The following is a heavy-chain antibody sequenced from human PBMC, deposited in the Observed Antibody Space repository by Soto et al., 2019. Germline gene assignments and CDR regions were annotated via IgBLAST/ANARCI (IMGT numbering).Heavy chain of an antibody. CDR1: GYTFTSYG. J-gene: IGHJ6*02. Sequence: ASVKVSCKASGYTFTSYGISWVRQAPGQGLEWMGWISAYNGNTNYAQKLQGRVTMTTDTSTSTAYMELRSLRSDDTAVYYCARTRRYCSSTSCYYYYYYGMDVWGQGTTVTVSS. CDR2: ISAYNGNT. D-gene: IGHD2-2*01. CDR3: ARTRRYCSSTSCYYYYYYGMDV. V-gene: IGHV1-18*01.